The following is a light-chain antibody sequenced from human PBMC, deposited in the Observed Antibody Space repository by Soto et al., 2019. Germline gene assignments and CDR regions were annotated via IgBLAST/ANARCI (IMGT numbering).Light chain of an antibody. V-gene: IGKV3-20*01. CDR3: QQYGSSIT. J-gene: IGKJ5*01. Sequence: EIVWTQSKATMSLSPGDRSTLSWLASLSVSSSYLAWYQQKPGQTPRILLFGASSRATGIPDRFSASGSGTDFTLTISRLEPEDFAVYYCQQYGSSITFGQGTRVEIK. CDR1: LSVSSSY. CDR2: GAS.